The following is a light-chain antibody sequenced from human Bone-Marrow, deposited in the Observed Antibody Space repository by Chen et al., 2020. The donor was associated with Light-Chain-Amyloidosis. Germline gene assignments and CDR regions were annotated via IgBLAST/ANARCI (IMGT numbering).Light chain of an antibody. J-gene: IGKJ4*01. CDR3: QQYGTSPRT. CDR2: GSS. Sequence: EIVLTQSPGTLSLSPGEGANLSCRASQTISSNYLTWYQQKFGQAPRLLIYGSSSRSSGIPDRVTGSRSETDFSLTIHRLEPEDFAMYYCQQYGTSPRTFGGGPKVEIK. CDR1: QTISSNY. V-gene: IGKV3-20*01.